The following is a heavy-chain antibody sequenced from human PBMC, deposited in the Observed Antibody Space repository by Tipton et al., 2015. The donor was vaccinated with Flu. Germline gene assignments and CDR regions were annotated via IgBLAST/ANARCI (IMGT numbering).Heavy chain of an antibody. J-gene: IGHJ4*02. CDR3: VRLFRGTYHIDY. CDR2: INPDSGDT. Sequence: QSGAEVKKPGASVKVSCRASGYSFTGHYMHWVRQAPGQGPEWMGWINPDSGDTKYALSFQGRVTLTRDTSISTAYMELNRLTSDDTAMYYCVRLFRGTYHIDYWGQGTLVTVSS. D-gene: IGHD1-26*01. V-gene: IGHV1-2*02. CDR1: GYSFTGHY.